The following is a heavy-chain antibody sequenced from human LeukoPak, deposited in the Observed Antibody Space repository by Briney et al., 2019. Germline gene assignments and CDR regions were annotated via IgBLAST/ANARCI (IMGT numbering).Heavy chain of an antibody. Sequence: PGGSLGLSCATSGFIFSRYWMSWVRQAPGKGLEWVAVISYDGSNKYYADSVKGRFTISRDNSKNTLYLQMNSLRAEDTAVYYCAREGWPHYYFDYWGQGTLVTVSS. J-gene: IGHJ4*02. CDR2: ISYDGSNK. V-gene: IGHV3-30*19. CDR1: GFIFSRYW. CDR3: AREGWPHYYFDY. D-gene: IGHD2-15*01.